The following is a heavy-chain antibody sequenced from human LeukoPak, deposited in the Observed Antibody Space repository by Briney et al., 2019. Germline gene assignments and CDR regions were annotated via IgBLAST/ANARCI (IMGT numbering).Heavy chain of an antibody. J-gene: IGHJ4*02. CDR3: AKDMSYSGSYSVY. D-gene: IGHD1-26*01. CDR1: GFTFSSYA. V-gene: IGHV3-23*01. CDR2: ISGSGGRT. Sequence: GGSLRLSCAPSGFTFSSYAMSWVRQAPGKGLDCVSAISGSGGRTYYADSVTGRFTISRDNSKNTLYLQMNSLIAEDTAVYYCAKDMSYSGSYSVYWGQGTLVTVSS.